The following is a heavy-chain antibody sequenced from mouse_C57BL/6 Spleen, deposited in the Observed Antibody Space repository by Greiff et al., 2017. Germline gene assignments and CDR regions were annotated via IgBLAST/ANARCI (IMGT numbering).Heavy chain of an antibody. CDR3: ARRGIYNYGGAMDY. J-gene: IGHJ4*01. CDR2: IYPGSGST. D-gene: IGHD2-12*01. CDR1: GYTFTSYW. V-gene: IGHV1-55*01. Sequence: QVQLQQPGAELVKPGASVKMSCKASGYTFTSYWITWVKQRPGQGLEWIGDIYPGSGSTNYNEKFKSKATLTVDTSSSTAYMQLSSLTSEDSAVYFCARRGIYNYGGAMDYWGQGTSVTVSS.